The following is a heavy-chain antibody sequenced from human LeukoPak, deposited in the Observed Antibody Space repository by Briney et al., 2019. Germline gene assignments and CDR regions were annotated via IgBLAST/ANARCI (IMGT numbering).Heavy chain of an antibody. D-gene: IGHD1-1*01. Sequence: PGGSLRLSCAASGVTLSSYAMSWARQAPGKGLEWVSGISSSGSGGNTYYADSVKGRFTISRDSSKNTLYLQMNSLRAEDTAVYYCARKTGMTGEAFEYWGQGTRVTVSS. V-gene: IGHV3-23*01. CDR1: GVTLSSYA. J-gene: IGHJ4*02. CDR3: ARKTGMTGEAFEY. CDR2: ISSSGSGGNT.